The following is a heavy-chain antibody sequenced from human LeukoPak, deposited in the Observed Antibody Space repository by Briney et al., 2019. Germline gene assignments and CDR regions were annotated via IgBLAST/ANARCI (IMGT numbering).Heavy chain of an antibody. J-gene: IGHJ4*02. CDR1: GGSISSHY. CDR2: IYYSGST. V-gene: IGHV4-59*11. CDR3: AREKAAAGLDSFDY. D-gene: IGHD6-13*01. Sequence: SETLSLTCTVSGGSISSHYWSRIRQPPGKGLEWIGYIYYSGSTNYNPSLKSRVTISVDTSKNQFSLKLSSVTAADTAVYYCAREKAAAGLDSFDYWGQGTLVTVSS.